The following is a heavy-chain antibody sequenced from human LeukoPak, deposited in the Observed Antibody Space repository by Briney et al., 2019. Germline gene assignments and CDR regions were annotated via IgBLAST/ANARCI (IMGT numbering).Heavy chain of an antibody. CDR3: ARGYYDFWSGYLGAFDI. Sequence: PSETLSLTCTVSGGSVSSGSYYWSWIRQPPGKGLEWIGYIYYSGSTNYNPSLKSRVPISVDTSKNQFSLKLSSVTAADTAVYYCARGYYDFWSGYLGAFDIWGQGTMVTVSS. CDR2: IYYSGST. J-gene: IGHJ3*02. D-gene: IGHD3-3*01. CDR1: GGSVSSGSYY. V-gene: IGHV4-61*01.